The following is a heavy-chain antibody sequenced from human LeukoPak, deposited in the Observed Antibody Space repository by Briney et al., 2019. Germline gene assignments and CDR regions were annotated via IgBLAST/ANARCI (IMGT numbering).Heavy chain of an antibody. D-gene: IGHD3-10*01. V-gene: IGHV3-30*04. Sequence: GGSLRLSCAASGFTFSGHATHWARQTPGKGLEGVAVISYDGRNEYYADSVKGRFTISRDNSMNTLYLQMNSLRAEDTAVYHCARDRDRYYGSGSYTDYWGQGTLVTVSS. CDR1: GFTFSGHA. J-gene: IGHJ4*02. CDR3: ARDRDRYYGSGSYTDY. CDR2: ISYDGRNE.